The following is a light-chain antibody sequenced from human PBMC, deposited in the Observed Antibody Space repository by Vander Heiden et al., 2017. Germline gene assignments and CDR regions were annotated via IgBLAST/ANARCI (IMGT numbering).Light chain of an antibody. CDR2: DNN. J-gene: IGLJ3*02. CDR1: RPNLVNNS. Sequence: QSVLTQPPSVSGPPRHQATIPCSGRRPNLVNNSLAWSQQFQAPTPKRLISDNNTRPPSTPVRFPGSKSGTAATVGITGPQTGDEDDYYCSTWDTSLSAVVFGGGTKVNVL. CDR3: STWDTSLSAVV. V-gene: IGLV1-51*01.